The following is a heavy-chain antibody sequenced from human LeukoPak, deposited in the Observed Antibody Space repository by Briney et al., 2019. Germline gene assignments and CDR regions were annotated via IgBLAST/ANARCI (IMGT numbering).Heavy chain of an antibody. CDR1: GFTLSSYN. V-gene: IGHV3-21*01. CDR2: ISSSSYI. D-gene: IGHD2-21*01. Sequence: KPGGSLRLSCAASGFTLSSYNMNWVRQASGKGLEWVSFISSSSYIHYADSVKGRFAISRDNAKNSLYLQMNSLRAEDTAVYYCARQYCGRSSCYFDYWGQGTLVTVSS. CDR3: ARQYCGRSSCYFDY. J-gene: IGHJ4*02.